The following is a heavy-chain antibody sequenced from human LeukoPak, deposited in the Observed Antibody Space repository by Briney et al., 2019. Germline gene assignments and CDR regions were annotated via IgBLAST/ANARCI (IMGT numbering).Heavy chain of an antibody. CDR3: ARVRITIFGVVIRLGGPFDY. CDR2: INHSGST. J-gene: IGHJ4*01. V-gene: IGHV4-34*01. Sequence: PSETLSLTCAVYGGSFSGYYWSWIRQPPGKGLEWIGEINHSGSTNYNPSLKSRVTISVDTSKNQFSLKLSSVTAADTAVYYCARVRITIFGVVIRLGGPFDYWGQGTLVTVSS. CDR1: GGSFSGYY. D-gene: IGHD3-3*01.